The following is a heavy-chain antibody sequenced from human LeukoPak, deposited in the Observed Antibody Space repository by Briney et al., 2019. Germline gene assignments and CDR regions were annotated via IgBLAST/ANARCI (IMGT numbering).Heavy chain of an antibody. J-gene: IGHJ3*02. D-gene: IGHD6-13*01. CDR1: GFTFSTFA. V-gene: IGHV3-23*01. Sequence: GGSLRLSCAASGFTFSTFAMSWVRQDPGRGLEWVSSITGAGSTTYYPESVKGRFTISRDNSKNTLYLQMNSLRAEDTAVYYCARDLPIAAAGDPDAFDIWGQGTMVTVSS. CDR2: ITGAGSTT. CDR3: ARDLPIAAAGDPDAFDI.